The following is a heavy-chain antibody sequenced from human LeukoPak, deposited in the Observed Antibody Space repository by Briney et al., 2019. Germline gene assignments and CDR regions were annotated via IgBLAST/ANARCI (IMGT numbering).Heavy chain of an antibody. CDR3: ARNTGMAV. CDR1: GFTLSNHW. V-gene: IGHV3-7*03. D-gene: IGHD3-10*01. Sequence: GGSLRLSCAASGFTLSNHWMTWVRQVPGRGPEWVANVNRDGSETYYLASAKGRFTISKDNAKNSLYLQMNSLRAEDTALYHCARNTGMAVWGQGTTVIVSS. CDR2: VNRDGSET. J-gene: IGHJ6*02.